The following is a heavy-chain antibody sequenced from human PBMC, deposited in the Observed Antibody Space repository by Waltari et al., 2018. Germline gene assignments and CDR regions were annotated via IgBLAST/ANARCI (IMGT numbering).Heavy chain of an antibody. D-gene: IGHD6-13*01. CDR1: GFTFNNYG. CDR2: ICEDGSNK. J-gene: IGHJ4*02. V-gene: IGHV3-33*01. CDR3: ARSVAAAGWDYFDS. Sequence: QVQLVESGGGVVQPGRSLRLSCAASGFTFNNYGMHWVRQAPGKGLEGVAVICEDGSNKYYADSGKGRFTISRDNSKNTLYLQMNSLRAEDTAVYYCARSVAAAGWDYFDSWGQGTLVTVSS.